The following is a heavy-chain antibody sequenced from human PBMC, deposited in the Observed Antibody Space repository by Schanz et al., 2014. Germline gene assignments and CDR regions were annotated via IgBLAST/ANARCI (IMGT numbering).Heavy chain of an antibody. V-gene: IGHV3-11*01. Sequence: QVQLVESGGGLVKPGGSLRLSCAASGFIFSDYYMAWIRQAPGKVPEYVSYISSGGTTTYHSDSVKGRFTISRDSAENSLDLQMNRLCPEHTLLNYCKKTPRYSGTDGVWGSRGTAWGQGTLVTVSS. CDR1: GFIFSDYY. CDR3: KKTPRYSGTDGVWGSRGTA. CDR2: ISSGGTTT. D-gene: IGHD1-26*01. J-gene: IGHJ5*02.